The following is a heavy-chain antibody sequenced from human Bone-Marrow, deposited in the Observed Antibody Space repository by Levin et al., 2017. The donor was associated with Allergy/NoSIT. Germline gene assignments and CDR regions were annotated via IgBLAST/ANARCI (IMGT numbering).Heavy chain of an antibody. D-gene: IGHD3-22*01. CDR2: ISSSSSYI. CDR1: GFTFSSYS. V-gene: IGHV3-21*01. J-gene: IGHJ4*02. Sequence: GESLKISCAASGFTFSSYSMNWVRQAPGKGLEWVSSISSSSSYIYYADSVKGRFTISRDNAKNSLYLQMNSLRAEDTAVYYCARDPLDYYDSSGYYLSVDFDYWGQGTLVTVSS. CDR3: ARDPLDYYDSSGYYLSVDFDY.